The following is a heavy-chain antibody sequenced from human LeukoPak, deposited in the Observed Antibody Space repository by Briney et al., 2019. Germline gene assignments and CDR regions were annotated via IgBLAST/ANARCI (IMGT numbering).Heavy chain of an antibody. CDR2: ISGSGGST. CDR1: GFTFSSYG. J-gene: IGHJ4*02. CDR3: AKDRPWGIAVAGIFWRDRGLFDY. D-gene: IGHD6-19*01. V-gene: IGHV3-23*01. Sequence: PGGSLRLSCAASGFTFSSYGMSWVRQAPGKGLEWVSAISGSGGSTYYADSVKGRFTISRDNSKNTLYLEMNSLRAEDTAVYYCAKDRPWGIAVAGIFWRDRGLFDYWGQGTLVTVSS.